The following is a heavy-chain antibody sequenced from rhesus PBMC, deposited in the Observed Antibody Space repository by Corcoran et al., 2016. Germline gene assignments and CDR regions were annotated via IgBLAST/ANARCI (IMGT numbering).Heavy chain of an antibody. V-gene: IGHV4-80*01. J-gene: IGHJ4*01. D-gene: IGHD2-21*01. CDR2: INGNRAIP. Sequence: QVQLQESGPGLVKPSETLSLTCAVSGGAFSSYWWNWIRQAPGKGREWIGEINGNRAIPQSPPPLKSLFPISKAASKSQFSLKLHSVTAADTAVYYCARYGCPIGVGCYFFDFWGQGVLVTVSS. CDR3: ARYGCPIGVGCYFFDF. CDR1: GGAFSSYW.